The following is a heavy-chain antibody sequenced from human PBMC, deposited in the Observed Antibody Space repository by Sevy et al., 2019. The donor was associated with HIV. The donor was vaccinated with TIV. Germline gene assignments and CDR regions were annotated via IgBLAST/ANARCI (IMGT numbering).Heavy chain of an antibody. J-gene: IGHJ4*02. CDR2: IYYSEST. CDR1: GGSISSGGYY. D-gene: IGHD3-22*01. Sequence: SETLSLTCTVSGGSISSGGYYWSWIHQHPGKGLEWIGYIYYSESTHYSPSLKSRVTISVDTSKNQFSLKLSSVTAADTAVYYCARGQTPYYYDSSGYYYDMRLHFDYWGQGTLVTVSS. V-gene: IGHV4-31*03. CDR3: ARGQTPYYYDSSGYYYDMRLHFDY.